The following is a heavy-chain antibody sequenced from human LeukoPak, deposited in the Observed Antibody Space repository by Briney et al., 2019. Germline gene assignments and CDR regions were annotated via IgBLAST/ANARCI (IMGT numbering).Heavy chain of an antibody. D-gene: IGHD6-19*01. CDR1: GGSISSSNW. V-gene: IGHV4-4*02. CDR3: ARDLNSSGWYYSNFFPDY. Sequence: SGTLSLTCAVSGGSISSSNWWSWVRQPPGKGLEWIGEIYHSGSTNYNPSLKSRVTISVDKSKNQFSLKLSSVTAADTAVYYCARDLNSSGWYYSNFFPDYWGQGTLVTVSS. J-gene: IGHJ4*02. CDR2: IYHSGST.